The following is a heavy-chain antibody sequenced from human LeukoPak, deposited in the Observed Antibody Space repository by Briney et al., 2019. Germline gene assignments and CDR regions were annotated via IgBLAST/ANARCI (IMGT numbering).Heavy chain of an antibody. J-gene: IGHJ3*02. Sequence: PGGSLRLSCAASGFTFSYYAMNWVRQAPGKGLEWVSSISTRSAYIYYADSLKGRFTISRDNAKNTLYLQMNSLRAEDTAVYYCVRWGLGKGEAFDIWGQGTMVTVSS. CDR1: GFTFSYYA. CDR2: ISTRSAYI. D-gene: IGHD3-10*01. CDR3: VRWGLGKGEAFDI. V-gene: IGHV3-21*01.